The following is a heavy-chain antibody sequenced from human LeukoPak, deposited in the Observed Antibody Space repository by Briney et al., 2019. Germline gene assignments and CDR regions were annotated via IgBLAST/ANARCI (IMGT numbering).Heavy chain of an antibody. Sequence: GGSLRLSCGASGFTFSSYGMHWVRQAPGKGLEWVSYISSSGSTIYYADSVKGRFTISRDNAKNSLYLQMNSLRAEDTAVYYCARVVVVVAATHSYYYMDVWGKGTTVTVSS. CDR3: ARVVVVVAATHSYYYMDV. D-gene: IGHD2-15*01. CDR1: GFTFSSYG. J-gene: IGHJ6*03. CDR2: ISSSGSTI. V-gene: IGHV3-48*04.